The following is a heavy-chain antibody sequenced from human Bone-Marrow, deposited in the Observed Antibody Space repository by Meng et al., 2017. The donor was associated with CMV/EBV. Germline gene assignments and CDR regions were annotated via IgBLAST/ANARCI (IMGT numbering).Heavy chain of an antibody. Sequence: GESLKISCAASGFTFSSYSMHWVRQAPGKGLEWVAVISYDGSNKYYADFVKGRFTISRDNSKNTLDLQMNRLRAEDTAVYYCARSGGSLTGALPPDYWGQGTLVTVSS. CDR1: GFTFSSYS. J-gene: IGHJ4*02. D-gene: IGHD3-9*01. CDR3: ARSGGSLTGALPPDY. V-gene: IGHV3-30*03. CDR2: ISYDGSNK.